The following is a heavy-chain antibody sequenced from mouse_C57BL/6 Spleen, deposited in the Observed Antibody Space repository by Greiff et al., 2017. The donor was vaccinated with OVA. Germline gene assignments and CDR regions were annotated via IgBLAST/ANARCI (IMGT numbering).Heavy chain of an antibody. CDR3: VRENNYGNPYYYAMDY. J-gene: IGHJ4*01. CDR1: GFTFNTYA. V-gene: IGHV10-3*01. CDR2: IRSKSSNYAT. Sequence: EVKLMESGGGLVQPKGSLKLSCAASGFTFNTYAMHWVRQAPGQGLEWVARIRSKSSNYATYSADSVKDRFTISRDDSQSMLYLQMNNLKTEDTAMYYCVRENNYGNPYYYAMDYWGQGTSVTVSS. D-gene: IGHD2-1*01.